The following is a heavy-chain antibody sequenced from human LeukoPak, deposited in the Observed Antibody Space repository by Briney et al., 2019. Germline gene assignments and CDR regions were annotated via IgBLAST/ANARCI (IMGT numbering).Heavy chain of an antibody. Sequence: PGGSLRLSCAASGFTFSSYWMSWVRQAPGKGLEWVANIKQDGSEKYYVDSVKGRFTISRGNAKNSLYLQMNSLRAEDTAVYYCARDSNDILTGYYNLDYWGQGTLVTVSS. J-gene: IGHJ4*02. CDR2: IKQDGSEK. V-gene: IGHV3-7*01. CDR1: GFTFSSYW. D-gene: IGHD3-9*01. CDR3: ARDSNDILTGYYNLDY.